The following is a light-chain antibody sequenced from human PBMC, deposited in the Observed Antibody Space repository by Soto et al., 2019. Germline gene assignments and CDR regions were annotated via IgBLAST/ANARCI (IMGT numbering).Light chain of an antibody. CDR3: QSYDSSLRGWV. J-gene: IGLJ3*02. Sequence: QSVLTQPPSVSGAPGQRVTISCTGSSSNIGAGYDVHWYQQLPGTAPKLLIYANTNRPSGVPDRFSGSKSGTSASLAITGLQAEDEADYYCQSYDSSLRGWVFGGGTKVIVL. CDR1: SSNIGAGYD. CDR2: ANT. V-gene: IGLV1-40*01.